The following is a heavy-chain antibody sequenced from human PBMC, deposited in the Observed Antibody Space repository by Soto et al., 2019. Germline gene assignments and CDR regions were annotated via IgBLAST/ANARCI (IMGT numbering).Heavy chain of an antibody. V-gene: IGHV3-23*01. CDR2: ISGSGGST. Sequence: GGSLRLSCAASGFTFSSYAMSWVRQAPGKGLGWVSAISGSGGSTYYADSVKGRFTISRDNSKNTLYLQMNSLRAEDTAVYYCAKNDGVVTGVSGYWGQGTLVTVSS. CDR1: GFTFSSYA. J-gene: IGHJ4*02. D-gene: IGHD3-3*01. CDR3: AKNDGVVTGVSGY.